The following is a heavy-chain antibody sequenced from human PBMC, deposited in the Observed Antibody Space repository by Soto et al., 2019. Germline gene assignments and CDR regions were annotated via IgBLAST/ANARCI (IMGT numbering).Heavy chain of an antibody. Sequence: PGGSLRLSCAAPGITLSSYAIHWVRQAPGKGLEWVGVISYDGGNKYYADSVKGRFTISRDNSKNTLYLQMNSLNVEDTVVYYCAPRDVAAASTYFEFWGQGTLVTVSS. D-gene: IGHD2-15*01. J-gene: IGHJ4*02. CDR2: ISYDGGNK. CDR1: GITLSSYA. CDR3: APRDVAAASTYFEF. V-gene: IGHV3-30-3*01.